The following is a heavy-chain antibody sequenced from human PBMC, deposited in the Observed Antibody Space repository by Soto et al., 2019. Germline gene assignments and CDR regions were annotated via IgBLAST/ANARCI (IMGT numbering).Heavy chain of an antibody. D-gene: IGHD6-13*01. CDR3: AKGDYSSSWYGAAFDI. J-gene: IGHJ3*02. CDR2: ISWDGGST. CDR1: GFTFDDYA. Sequence: GGSLRLSCAASGFTFDDYAMHWVRQAPGKGLEWVSLISWDGGSTYYADSVKGRFTISRDNSKNSLYLQMNSLRAEDTALYHCAKGDYSSSWYGAAFDIWGQGTMVTVSS. V-gene: IGHV3-43D*03.